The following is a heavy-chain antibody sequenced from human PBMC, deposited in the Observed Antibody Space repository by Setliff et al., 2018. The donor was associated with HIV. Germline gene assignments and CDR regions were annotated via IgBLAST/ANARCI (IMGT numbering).Heavy chain of an antibody. Sequence: PGGSLRLSCAASGFTFSSYAMHWVRQAPGKGLEWVAVISYAGSNKYYADSVKGRFTISRDNSKNTLYLQMNSLRDEDTAVYFCAKDGSDNFWSGYYVVARRGMDVWGQGTTVTVSS. CDR1: GFTFSSYA. J-gene: IGHJ6*02. V-gene: IGHV3-30-3*01. CDR3: AKDGSDNFWSGYYVVARRGMDV. D-gene: IGHD3-3*01. CDR2: ISYAGSNK.